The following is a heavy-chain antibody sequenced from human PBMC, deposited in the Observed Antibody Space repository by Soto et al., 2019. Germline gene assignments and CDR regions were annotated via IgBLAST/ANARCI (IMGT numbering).Heavy chain of an antibody. CDR2: IFPGDSET. V-gene: IGHV5-51*01. CDR1: TYSFTSYW. J-gene: IGHJ4*02. Sequence: GESLKISCKASTYSFTSYWITWVRQMPGKGLEWMGTIFPGDSETRYSPSFQGQVTISADKSSSTAYLQWSSLKASDTAMYYCARALSGLYPFDHWGPGTLVTVSS. CDR3: ARALSGLYPFDH. D-gene: IGHD2-2*02.